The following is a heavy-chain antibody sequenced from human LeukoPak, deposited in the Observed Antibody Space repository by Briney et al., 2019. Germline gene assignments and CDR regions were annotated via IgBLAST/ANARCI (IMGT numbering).Heavy chain of an antibody. CDR1: GGSIISYY. CDR2: IYSSATT. D-gene: IGHD4-17*01. CDR3: ARGGASGNYGAIDY. V-gene: IGHV4-4*07. J-gene: IGHJ4*02. Sequence: SETLSLTCTVSGGSIISYYWSSIRRPAGKGLEWIGRIYSSATTTFNPSLKSRVTMSVDTSKNQFSLKLSSVTAADTAVYFCARGGASGNYGAIDYWGQGTLVTVSS.